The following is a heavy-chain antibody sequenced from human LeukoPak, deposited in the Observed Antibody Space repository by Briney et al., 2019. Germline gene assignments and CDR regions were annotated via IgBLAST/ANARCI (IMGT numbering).Heavy chain of an antibody. CDR1: GYIFTGSY. CDR2: INPNSGGT. J-gene: IGHJ4*02. Sequence: ASVKVSCKASGYIFTGSYMHWVRQAPGQGLEWMGWINPNSGGTNYAQKFQGRVTMTRDTAITTAYMELSRLRSDDTAVYYCAREKSGYNPIDYWGQGTLVTVSS. CDR3: AREKSGYNPIDY. V-gene: IGHV1-2*02. D-gene: IGHD5-12*01.